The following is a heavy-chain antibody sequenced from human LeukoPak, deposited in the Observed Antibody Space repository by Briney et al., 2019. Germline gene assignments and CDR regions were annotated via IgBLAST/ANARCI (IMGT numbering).Heavy chain of an antibody. J-gene: IGHJ2*01. CDR2: IIPIFGTA. V-gene: IGHV1-69*13. Sequence: GASVKVSCKASGGTFSSYAISWVRQAPGQGLEWMGGIIPIFGTANYAQKFQGRVTITADESTSTAYMELSSLRSEDTAVYYCARMVDIVAPFDLWGRGTPVTVSS. CDR3: ARMVDIVAPFDL. D-gene: IGHD5-12*01. CDR1: GGTFSSYA.